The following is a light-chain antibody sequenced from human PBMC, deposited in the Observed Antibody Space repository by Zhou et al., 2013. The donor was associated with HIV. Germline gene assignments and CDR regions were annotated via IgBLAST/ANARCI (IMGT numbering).Light chain of an antibody. V-gene: IGKV1-13*02. Sequence: AIQLTQSPSSLSASVGDRVTITCRASQGISNFLAWYQQKPGRAPNLLIYDASSLEDGVPSRFSGSGSGTDFTLTITSLQPEDFATYYCQQSYSTSRGTWTFGQGTKVKSN. J-gene: IGKJ1*01. CDR2: DAS. CDR3: QQSYSTSRGTWT. CDR1: QGISNF.